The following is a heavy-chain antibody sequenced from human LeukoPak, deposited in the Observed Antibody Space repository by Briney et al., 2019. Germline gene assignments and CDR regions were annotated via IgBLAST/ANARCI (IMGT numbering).Heavy chain of an antibody. J-gene: IGHJ3*02. CDR1: GFTFSSYS. V-gene: IGHV3-21*01. Sequence: GGSLRLSCAASGFTFSSYSMNWVRQAPGKGLEWVSSISSSSYIYYADSVKGRFTISRDNAKNSLYLQMNSLRAEDTAVYYCARTGREDAFDIWGQGTMVTVSS. CDR3: ARTGREDAFDI. CDR2: ISSSSYI.